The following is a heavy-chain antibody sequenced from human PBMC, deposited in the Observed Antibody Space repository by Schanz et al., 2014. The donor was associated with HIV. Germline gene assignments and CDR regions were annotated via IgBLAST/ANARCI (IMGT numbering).Heavy chain of an antibody. V-gene: IGHV1-2*02. D-gene: IGHD1-7*01. CDR3: ARENWHYDH. Sequence: QVQLVQSGAEVKKPGASVKVSCKASGYTFTDYYIHWVRQAPGQGLEWMGRIRPDRGDTYSAQKFDGRFTMTRDTSVSTYYMELSSLRSDDTAVYFCARENWHYDHWGQGTLVTVSS. J-gene: IGHJ5*02. CDR2: IRPDRGDT. CDR1: GYTFTDYY.